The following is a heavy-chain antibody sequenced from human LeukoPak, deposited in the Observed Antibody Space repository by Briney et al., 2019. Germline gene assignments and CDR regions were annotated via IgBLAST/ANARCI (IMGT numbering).Heavy chain of an antibody. J-gene: IGHJ4*02. D-gene: IGHD6-19*01. CDR3: ARGQQWPYYFDY. CDR1: GGSISSGDYY. Sequence: PSRTLSLTCTVSGGSISSGDYYWSWIRQPPGKGLEWIGYIYYSGSTYYNPSLKSRVTISVDTSKNQFSLKLSSVTAADTAVYYCARGQQWPYYFDYRGQGTLVTASS. CDR2: IYYSGST. V-gene: IGHV4-30-4*08.